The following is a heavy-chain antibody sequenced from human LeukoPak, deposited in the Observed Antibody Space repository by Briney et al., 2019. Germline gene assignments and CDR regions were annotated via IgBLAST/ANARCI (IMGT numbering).Heavy chain of an antibody. J-gene: IGHJ4*02. V-gene: IGHV3-30-3*02. CDR1: GFTFSSYA. CDR3: AKEGNYGSGSYPHN. D-gene: IGHD3-10*01. CDR2: ISYDGSNK. Sequence: GGSLRLSCAASGFTFSSYAMHWVRQAPGKGLEWVAVISYDGSNKYYADSVKGRFTISRDNSKNTLYLQMNSLRAEDTAVYYCAKEGNYGSGSYPHNWGQGTLVTVSS.